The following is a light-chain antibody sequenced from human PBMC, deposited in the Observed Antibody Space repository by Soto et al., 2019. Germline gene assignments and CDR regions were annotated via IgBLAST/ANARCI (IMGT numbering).Light chain of an antibody. J-gene: IGKJ1*01. Sequence: ETVLTQSPGTLSLSPGETATLSCRASQSVSSNYLVWYQQKPGQAPRLLIYGASTRATGIPARFSGSGSGTEFTLTISSLQPDDFATYYCQQYSTYTPRTFGQGTKVDIK. CDR1: QSVSSNY. V-gene: IGKV3-20*01. CDR2: GAS. CDR3: QQYSTYTPRT.